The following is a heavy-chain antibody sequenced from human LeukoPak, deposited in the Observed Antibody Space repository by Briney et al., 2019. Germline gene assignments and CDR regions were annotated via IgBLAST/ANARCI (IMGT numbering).Heavy chain of an antibody. D-gene: IGHD6-6*01. V-gene: IGHV1-2*02. Sequence: ASVKVSCKASGYTFTGYYMHWVRQAPGQGLEGMGWIKPNTGGTNYAQKFQARVTMTRDTTISTAYMELSRLTSDDTAVYYCASYPRYSSSPPFDYWGQGTLVTVSS. J-gene: IGHJ4*02. CDR3: ASYPRYSSSPPFDY. CDR1: GYTFTGYY. CDR2: IKPNTGGT.